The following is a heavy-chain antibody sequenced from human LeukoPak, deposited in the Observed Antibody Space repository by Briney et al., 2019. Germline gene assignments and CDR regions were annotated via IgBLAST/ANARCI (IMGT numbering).Heavy chain of an antibody. CDR1: GYTFTSYA. Sequence: GASVKVSCKASGYTFTSYAMHWVRQAPGQRLEWMGWINAGNGNTKYSQKFQGRVTITRDTSASTAYMELSSLRSEDTAVYYCARGRRIAAAGTSWFDPWGQGTLVTVSS. CDR2: INAGNGNT. V-gene: IGHV1-3*01. CDR3: ARGRRIAAAGTSWFDP. J-gene: IGHJ5*02. D-gene: IGHD6-13*01.